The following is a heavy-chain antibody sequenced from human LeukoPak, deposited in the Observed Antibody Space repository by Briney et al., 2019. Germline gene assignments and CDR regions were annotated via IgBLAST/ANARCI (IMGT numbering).Heavy chain of an antibody. J-gene: IGHJ5*02. D-gene: IGHD5-18*01. V-gene: IGHV3-33*01. CDR3: ARDRPNTAMVTGWFDP. CDR2: IWYDGSNK. CDR1: GFTFSSYG. Sequence: PGGSLRLSCAASGFTFSSYGMHWVRQAPGKGLEWVAVIWYDGSNKYYADSVKGRFTISRDNSKNTLYLQMNSLRAEDTAVYYCARDRPNTAMVTGWFDPWGQGTLVTVSS.